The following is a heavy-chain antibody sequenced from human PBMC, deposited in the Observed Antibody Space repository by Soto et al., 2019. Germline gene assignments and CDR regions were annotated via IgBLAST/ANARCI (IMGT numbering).Heavy chain of an antibody. D-gene: IGHD5-18*01. V-gene: IGHV4-30-2*01. CDR2: IYHSGST. Sequence: SETLSLTCAVSGGSISSGDYSWSWIRQPPGKGLEWIGYIYHSGSTYYNPSLKSRVTISVDTSKNQFSLKLSSVTAADTAMYYCVCVFSGGYGYGFYYYGMDVWGQGTTVTVSS. CDR1: GGSISSGDYS. J-gene: IGHJ6*02. CDR3: VCVFSGGYGYGFYYYGMDV.